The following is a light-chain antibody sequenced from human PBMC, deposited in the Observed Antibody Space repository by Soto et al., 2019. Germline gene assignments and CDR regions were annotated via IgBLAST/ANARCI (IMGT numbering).Light chain of an antibody. Sequence: QSALTQPASVSGFPGQSITISCTGTSSDVGSYNLVSWYQQHPGKAPKLMIYEVSKRPSGVSNRFSGSKSGNTASLTISGLQAEDEADYYCCSYAGSSLYVFGTGTKVTVL. V-gene: IGLV2-23*02. J-gene: IGLJ1*01. CDR1: SSDVGSYNL. CDR2: EVS. CDR3: CSYAGSSLYV.